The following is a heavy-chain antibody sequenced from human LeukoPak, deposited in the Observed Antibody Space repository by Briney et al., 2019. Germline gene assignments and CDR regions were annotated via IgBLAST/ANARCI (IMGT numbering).Heavy chain of an antibody. V-gene: IGHV4-39*07. J-gene: IGHJ6*03. CDR3: AALHGYYYYMDV. CDR1: GGSISSSSYY. CDR2: IYYSGST. Sequence: SETLSLTCTVSGGSISSSSYYWGWIRQPPGKGLEWIGSIYYSGSTYYNPSLKSRVTISVDTSKNQFSLKLRFVTAADTAVYYCAALHGYYYYMDVWGKGTTVTVSS.